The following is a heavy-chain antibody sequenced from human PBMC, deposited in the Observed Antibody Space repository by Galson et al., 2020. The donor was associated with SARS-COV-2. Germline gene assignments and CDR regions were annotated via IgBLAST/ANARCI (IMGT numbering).Heavy chain of an antibody. J-gene: IGHJ4*02. CDR3: AKSPRAGIAAAPLDY. CDR2: IWYDGSNK. V-gene: IGHV3-33*06. CDR1: GFTFSSYG. D-gene: IGHD6-13*01. Sequence: QLGESLKISCAASGFTFSSYGMHWVRQAPGKGLEWVAVIWYDGSNKYYADSVKGRFTISRDNSKNTLYLQMNSLRAEDTAVYYCAKSPRAGIAAAPLDYWGQGTLVTVSS.